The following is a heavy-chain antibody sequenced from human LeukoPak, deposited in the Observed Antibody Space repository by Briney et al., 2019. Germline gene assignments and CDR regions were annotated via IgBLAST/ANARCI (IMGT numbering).Heavy chain of an antibody. CDR2: ISSSGSTI. CDR1: GFTFSSYV. D-gene: IGHD3-3*01. CDR3: ARGHGGYYFDAFDI. V-gene: IGHV3-48*03. J-gene: IGHJ3*02. Sequence: GGSLRLSCAASGFTFSSYVMNWVRQAPGKGLEGGSYISSSGSTIYYADSVRGRFTISRDNAKNSLYLQMNSLRAEDTAVYYCARGHGGYYFDAFDIWGQGTMVTVSS.